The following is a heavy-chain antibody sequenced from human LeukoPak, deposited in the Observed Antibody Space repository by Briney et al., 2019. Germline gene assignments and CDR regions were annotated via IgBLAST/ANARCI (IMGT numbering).Heavy chain of an antibody. Sequence: ASVKVSCKASGYTFTSYDINWVRQATGQGLEWMGWMNPNSGNTGYAQKFQGRVTMTRNTSISTAYMELSSLRPEDTAVYYCARDVDTAMVGDYWGQGTLVTVSS. CDR2: MNPNSGNT. CDR3: ARDVDTAMVGDY. V-gene: IGHV1-8*01. D-gene: IGHD5-18*01. J-gene: IGHJ4*02. CDR1: GYTFTSYD.